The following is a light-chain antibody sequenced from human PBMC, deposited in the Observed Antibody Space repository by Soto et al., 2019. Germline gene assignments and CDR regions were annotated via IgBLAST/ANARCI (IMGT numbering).Light chain of an antibody. Sequence: QSALTQPASVSGSPGQSITISCTGTSSDIGGYKYVSWYQQHPGKAPKLIIYEVTDRPSGISNRFSGSKSGNTASLTIFGLQAEDEGDYYCSSYTCSRDLIFGGGTKLTVL. J-gene: IGLJ2*01. CDR3: SSYTCSRDLI. CDR2: EVT. V-gene: IGLV2-14*01. CDR1: SSDIGGYKY.